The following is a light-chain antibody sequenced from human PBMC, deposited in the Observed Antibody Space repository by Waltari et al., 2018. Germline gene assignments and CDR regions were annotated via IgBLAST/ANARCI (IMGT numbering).Light chain of an antibody. CDR1: ALSTKY. J-gene: IGLJ3*02. V-gene: IGLV3-16*01. CDR2: KDI. CDR3: LSPDSGGTYWV. Sequence: SHELTQPPSVSVSLGQMARISCSGEALSTKYVFWYQQNPGQSPVLIIYKDIERPSGTPERFSGSSSGTLVTLTISGVQAEDEADYYCLSPDSGGTYWVFGGGTKLTVL.